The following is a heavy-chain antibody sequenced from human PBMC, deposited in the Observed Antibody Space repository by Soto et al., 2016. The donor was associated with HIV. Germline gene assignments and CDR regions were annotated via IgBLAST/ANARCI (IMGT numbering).Heavy chain of an antibody. CDR1: GYTFTGYY. CDR2: INPNSGGT. D-gene: IGHD5-12*01. J-gene: IGHJ1*01. Sequence: QVQLVQSGAEVKKPGASVKVSCKASGYTFTGYYMHWVRQAPGQGLEWMGWINPNSGGTNYAQKFQGRVTMTRDTSISTAYMELSRLRSDDTAVYYCARAPVEMATITDEYFQHWGQGTLVTVSS. V-gene: IGHV1-2*02. CDR3: ARAPVEMATITDEYFQH.